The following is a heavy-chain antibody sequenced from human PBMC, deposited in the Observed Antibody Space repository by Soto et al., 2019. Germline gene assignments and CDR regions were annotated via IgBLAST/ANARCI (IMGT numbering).Heavy chain of an antibody. D-gene: IGHD5-18*01. CDR1: GYTFTGYY. CDR3: ARDPGDVDTAIAHAFDI. Sequence: ASVKVSCKASGYTFTGYYMHWVRQAPGQGLEWMGWINPNSGGTNYAQKFQGWVTMTRDTSISTAYMELSRLRSDDTAVYYCARDPGDVDTAIAHAFDIWGQGTMVTVSS. V-gene: IGHV1-2*04. CDR2: INPNSGGT. J-gene: IGHJ3*02.